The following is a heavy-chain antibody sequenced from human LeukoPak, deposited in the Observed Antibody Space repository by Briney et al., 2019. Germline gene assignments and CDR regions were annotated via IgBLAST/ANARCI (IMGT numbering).Heavy chain of an antibody. CDR3: ATVPLLYRVHAFDI. CDR1: GHTLTELS. CDR2: FDPEDGET. Sequence: GASVKVSCKVSGHTLTELSMHWVRQAPGKGLEWMGGFDPEDGETIYAQKFQGRVTMTEDTSTDTAYMELSSLRSEDTAVYYCATVPLLYRVHAFDIWGQGTMVTVSS. J-gene: IGHJ3*02. V-gene: IGHV1-24*01. D-gene: IGHD2-15*01.